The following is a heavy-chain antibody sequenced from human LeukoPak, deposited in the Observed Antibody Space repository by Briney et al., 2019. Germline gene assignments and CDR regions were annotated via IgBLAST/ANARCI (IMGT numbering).Heavy chain of an antibody. D-gene: IGHD3-10*01. J-gene: IGHJ4*02. V-gene: IGHV1-18*04. Sequence: ASVKVSCKASGYTFTSYGISWVRQAPGHGLEGMGWISAYNGNTNYAQKLQGRVNMTTDTSTSTAYMELRSLRSDDTAVYYCARVVTGLWFGESVDYWGQGTLVTVSS. CDR2: ISAYNGNT. CDR1: GYTFTSYG. CDR3: ARVVTGLWFGESVDY.